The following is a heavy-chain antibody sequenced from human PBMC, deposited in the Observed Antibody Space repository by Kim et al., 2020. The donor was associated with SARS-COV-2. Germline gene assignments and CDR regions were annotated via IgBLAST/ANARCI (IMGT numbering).Heavy chain of an antibody. D-gene: IGHD7-27*01. Sequence: ASVKVSCKASGYTFTRYYLYWVRQAPGQGLEWMGRINPSGGTTNYAQKFQGRVTMTRDMSTSTVYMELSSLRSEDTAVYYCARRVSDYKLGDLDYWGQGTLVTVSS. J-gene: IGHJ4*02. CDR2: INPSGGTT. CDR3: ARRVSDYKLGDLDY. V-gene: IGHV1-46*01. CDR1: GYTFTRYY.